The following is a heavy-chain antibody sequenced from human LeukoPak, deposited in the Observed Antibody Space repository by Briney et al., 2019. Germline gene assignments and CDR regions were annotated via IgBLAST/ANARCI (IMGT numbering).Heavy chain of an antibody. D-gene: IGHD3-22*01. V-gene: IGHV1-18*01. CDR3: ARDRREGYYYDSSGYPKN. CDR1: GYTFTSYD. J-gene: IGHJ4*02. CDR2: ISAYNGNT. Sequence: ASVKVSCKASGYTFTSYDISWVRQAPGQGLEWMGWISAYNGNTNYAQKLQGRVTMTTDTSTSTAYMELRSLRSDDTAVYYCARDRREGYYYDSSGYPKNWGQGTLVTVSS.